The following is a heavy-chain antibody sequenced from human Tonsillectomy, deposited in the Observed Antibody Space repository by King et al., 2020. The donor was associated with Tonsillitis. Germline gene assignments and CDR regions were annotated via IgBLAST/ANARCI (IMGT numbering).Heavy chain of an antibody. D-gene: IGHD1-14*01. CDR2: IRSKAKNYAT. CDR1: GFTFSDSA. V-gene: IGHV3-73*02. CDR3: TRGGISGYYSGVDV. J-gene: IGHJ6*02. Sequence: VQLVESGGVLVQPGGSLKLSCVASGFTFSDSAMHWVRQASGKGLEWVGRIRSKAKNYATVYGASVEGRFTISRDDSKNTAFLEMNSLKTEDTAVYYCTRGGISGYYSGVDVWGQGTPVTVSS.